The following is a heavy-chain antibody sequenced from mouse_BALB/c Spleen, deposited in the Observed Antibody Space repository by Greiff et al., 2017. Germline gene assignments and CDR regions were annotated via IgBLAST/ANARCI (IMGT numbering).Heavy chain of an antibody. Sequence: VQLQQSGAELVRPGTSVKISCKASGYTFTNYWLGWVKQRPGHGLEWIGDIYPGGGYTNYNEKFKGKATLTADTSSSTAYMQLSSLTSEDSAVYFCARDAITWYFDYWGQGTTLTVSS. V-gene: IGHV1-63*02. CDR3: ARDAITWYFDY. J-gene: IGHJ2*01. CDR2: IYPGGGYT. CDR1: GYTFTNYW.